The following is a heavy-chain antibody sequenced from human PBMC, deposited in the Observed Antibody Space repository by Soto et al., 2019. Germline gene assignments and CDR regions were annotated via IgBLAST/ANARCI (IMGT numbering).Heavy chain of an antibody. CDR3: AREVRWEGMDV. J-gene: IGHJ6*02. D-gene: IGHD1-26*01. V-gene: IGHV4-61*01. CDR1: GGSVSSGSYY. Sequence: QVQLQESGPGLVKPSETLSLTCSVSGGSVSSGSYYWSWIRQPPGKGLEWIGYIYYSGSTNYNPSLKSRVTISVDTSKNQFSLKLSSVTAADTAVYYCAREVRWEGMDVWGQGTTVTVSS. CDR2: IYYSGST.